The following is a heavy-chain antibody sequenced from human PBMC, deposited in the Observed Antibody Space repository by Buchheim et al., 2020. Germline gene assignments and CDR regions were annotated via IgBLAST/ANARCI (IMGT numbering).Heavy chain of an antibody. CDR2: IFSGGST. CDR1: GFTVSSDY. V-gene: IGHV3-66*01. CDR3: AKATTFDY. Sequence: VQLVESGGGLVQPGGSLRLSCAASGFTVSSDYMSWVRQAPGKGLEWASVIFSGGSTYYADSVKGRFSISRDNSKNTVSLQMNSLRAEDTAVYYCAKATTFDYWGQGTL. J-gene: IGHJ4*02. D-gene: IGHD1-14*01.